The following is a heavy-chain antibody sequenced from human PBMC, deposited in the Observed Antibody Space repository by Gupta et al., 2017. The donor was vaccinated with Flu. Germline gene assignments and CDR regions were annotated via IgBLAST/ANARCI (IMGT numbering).Heavy chain of an antibody. Sequence: EVQLVESGGGLVQPGGSLRLSCAASGFIFSDPYMDWVRQTPGKGLEWVARIKNKANSYTTHYAASVKGRFIISRDDSKNSLSLQMNSLNTEDTAIYYCIRDWNTAMFDWGQGALVTVSS. J-gene: IGHJ4*02. D-gene: IGHD5-18*01. CDR1: GFIFSDPY. V-gene: IGHV3-72*01. CDR2: IKNKANSYTT. CDR3: IRDWNTAMFD.